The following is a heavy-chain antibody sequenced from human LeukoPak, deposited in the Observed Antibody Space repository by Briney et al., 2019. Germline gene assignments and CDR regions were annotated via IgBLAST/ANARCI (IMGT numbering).Heavy chain of an antibody. D-gene: IGHD3-22*01. CDR1: GFTFSSYG. Sequence: GGSLRLSCAASGFTFSSYGMHWVRQAPGKGLEWVAVIWYDGSNKYYADSVKGRFTISRDNSKNTLYLQMNSLRAEDMAVYYCARGRYYYDSSGYRTDAFDIWGQGTMVTVSS. V-gene: IGHV3-33*01. CDR2: IWYDGSNK. J-gene: IGHJ3*02. CDR3: ARGRYYYDSSGYRTDAFDI.